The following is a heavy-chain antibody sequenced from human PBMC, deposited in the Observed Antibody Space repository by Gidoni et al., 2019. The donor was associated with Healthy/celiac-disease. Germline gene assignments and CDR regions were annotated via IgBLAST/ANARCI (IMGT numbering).Heavy chain of an antibody. CDR2: IKNKTDGGTT. CDR1: GLTFRNAW. V-gene: IGHV3-15*07. J-gene: IGHJ4*02. CDR3: TTELSPYTPSDY. D-gene: IGHD1-20*01. Sequence: DVQLVWSGGGLVKPSVPFRLSCAASGLTFRNAWINWVRQAPGQGLEWVVRIKNKTDGGTTEYAAPVKGRFTISSDDSNNTLYLQMNSLQTEDAAVDYCTTELSPYTPSDYWGQGTLVTVSS.